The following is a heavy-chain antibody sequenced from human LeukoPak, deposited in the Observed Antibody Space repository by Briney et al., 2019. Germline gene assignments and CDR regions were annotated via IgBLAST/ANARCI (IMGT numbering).Heavy chain of an antibody. J-gene: IGHJ4*02. CDR1: GFTLSSYE. D-gene: IGHD6-19*01. CDR3: ARNSGWYGIS. V-gene: IGHV3-23*01. Sequence: GGSLRLSCMGSGFTLSSYEMSWIRQAPGKGLEWVSSIEYGESTTHYADSVRGRFTISRDNYKNTLYLQLTSLSDDDTAVYFCARNSGWYGISWGQGTLVTVSS. CDR2: IEYGESTT.